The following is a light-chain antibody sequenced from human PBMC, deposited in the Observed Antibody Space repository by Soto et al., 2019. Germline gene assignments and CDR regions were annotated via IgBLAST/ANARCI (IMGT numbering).Light chain of an antibody. V-gene: IGLV4-69*01. Sequence: QLVLTQSPSASASLGGSVKLTCTLSSGHSSYAIAWHQQQPEKGPRFLMNLNSDGSHSNGDGIPDRFSGSSSGAERYLTISSLQSEDEADYYCQTWDTGIVLFGGGTKVTVL. CDR3: QTWDTGIVL. CDR1: SGHSSYA. CDR2: LNSDGSH. J-gene: IGLJ2*01.